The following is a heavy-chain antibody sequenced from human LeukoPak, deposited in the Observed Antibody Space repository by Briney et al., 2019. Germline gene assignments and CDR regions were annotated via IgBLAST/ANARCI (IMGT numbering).Heavy chain of an antibody. V-gene: IGHV3-23*01. CDR2: ISGASTST. D-gene: IGHD3-16*01. CDR1: GFTFSSYA. Sequence: GGSLRLSCAASGFTFSSYAMSWVRQAPGKGLKWVSLISGASTSTYYADSVKGRFTISRDNFKNTLYLQMNSLRAEDTAVYYCAKDRDDYVWGSYLGAFDIWGQGTTVTVSS. CDR3: AKDRDDYVWGSYLGAFDI. J-gene: IGHJ3*02.